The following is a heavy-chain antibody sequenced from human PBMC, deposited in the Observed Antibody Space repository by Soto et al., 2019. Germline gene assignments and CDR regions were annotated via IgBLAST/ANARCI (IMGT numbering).Heavy chain of an antibody. J-gene: IGHJ4*02. CDR3: ARGGITAVRNYYFDH. V-gene: IGHV4-4*02. CDR1: GDSISSSEW. Sequence: QVQLQESGPGLVKPSGTLSLNCKVSGDSISSSEWWRWVRQPPGEGLVWIAETHHSGPTNYHPSLQSRVTITVDKAKTRISLRLSTVTAADTAVYYCARGGITAVRNYYFDHWGQGTLVTVSS. CDR2: THHSGPT. D-gene: IGHD1-20*01.